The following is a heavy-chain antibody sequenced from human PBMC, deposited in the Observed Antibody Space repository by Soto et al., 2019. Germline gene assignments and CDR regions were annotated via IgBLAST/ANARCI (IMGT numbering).Heavy chain of an antibody. J-gene: IGHJ4*02. Sequence: SETLSLTCTVSGGSISSYYWNWVRQPAGEGLEWIGRIYSSGSTNYNPSLKSRVTMSVDTSKNQFSLKLTSVTAADTAVYYCARSRTSDTSNYYYFFDYWGQGALVTVSS. CDR1: GGSISSYY. CDR3: ARSRTSDTSNYYYFFDY. V-gene: IGHV4-4*07. D-gene: IGHD3-22*01. CDR2: IYSSGST.